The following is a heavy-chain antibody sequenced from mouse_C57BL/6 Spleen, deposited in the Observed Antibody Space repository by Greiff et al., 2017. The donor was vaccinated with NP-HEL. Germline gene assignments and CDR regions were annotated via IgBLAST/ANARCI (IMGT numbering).Heavy chain of an antibody. CDR3: ERDLEYGGSYYAMDY. D-gene: IGHD1-2*01. Sequence: QVQLQQSGAELVRPGTSVKLSCKASGYTFTSYWMHWVKQRPGQGLEWIGVIDPSDGYTNYNPKFKGKATLTVDTSSSTAYMQLSSLTSEDSAVYYCERDLEYGGSYYAMDYWGQGTSVTVSS. CDR2: IDPSDGYT. CDR1: GYTFTSYW. J-gene: IGHJ4*01. V-gene: IGHV1-59*01.